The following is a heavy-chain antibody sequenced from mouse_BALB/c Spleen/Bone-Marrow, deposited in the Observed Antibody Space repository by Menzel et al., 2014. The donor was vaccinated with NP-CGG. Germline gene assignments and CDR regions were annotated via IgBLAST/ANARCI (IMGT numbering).Heavy chain of an antibody. CDR2: INPDSSTI. V-gene: IGHV4-1*02. CDR1: GFDFSRYW. J-gene: IGHJ1*01. CDR3: ARLNYYCNLDV. Sequence: EVNVVESGGGLVQPGGSLKLSCAASGFDFSRYWMSWVRQAPGKGLEWIGEINPDSSTINYTPSLKDKFIISRDNAKNTLFQQMSKVTSEDTAYYHCARLNYYCNLDVWGAGTTVTVSS.